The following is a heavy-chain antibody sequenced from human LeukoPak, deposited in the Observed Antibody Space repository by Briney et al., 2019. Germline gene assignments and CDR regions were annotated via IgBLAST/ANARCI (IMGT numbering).Heavy chain of an antibody. D-gene: IGHD3-22*01. V-gene: IGHV4-59*12. CDR1: GGSISSYY. J-gene: IGHJ6*03. CDR3: ARGRAYYYDSSGYYGYYYYMDV. Sequence: PSETLTLTCTASGGSISSYYWSWIRQPPGKGLEWIGYIYYSGSTNYNPSLKSRVTISVDTSKNQFSLKLSSVTAADTAVYYCARGRAYYYDSSGYYGYYYYMDVWGKGTTVTVSS. CDR2: IYYSGST.